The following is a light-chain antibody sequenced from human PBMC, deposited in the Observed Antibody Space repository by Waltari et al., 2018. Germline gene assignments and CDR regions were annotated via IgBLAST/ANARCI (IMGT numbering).Light chain of an antibody. Sequence: QSALTQPASVSGSPGPSITISCSGPSSSVGSFYLVSWYQQKPGKAPKLLIHEVTKRPSGVSNRFSGSKSGNTASLTISGLQAEDEAAYFCCSYAGSSTLVFGGGTRVTVL. CDR1: SSSVGSFYL. J-gene: IGLJ3*02. V-gene: IGLV2-23*02. CDR2: EVT. CDR3: CSYAGSSTLV.